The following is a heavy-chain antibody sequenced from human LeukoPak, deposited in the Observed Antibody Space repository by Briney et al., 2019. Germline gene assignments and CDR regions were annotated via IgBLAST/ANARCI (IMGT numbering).Heavy chain of an antibody. CDR1: GGSISSYY. CDR2: IYYSGST. D-gene: IGHD3-9*01. Sequence: SETLSLTCTVSGGSISSYYWSWIRQPPGKGLEWIGYIYYSGSTNYNPSLKSRVTISVETSKNQFSLKLSSVTAADTAVYYCARGVRDYDILTGYYRPYYYYYYMDVWGKGTTVTVSS. J-gene: IGHJ6*03. CDR3: ARGVRDYDILTGYYRPYYYYYYMDV. V-gene: IGHV4-59*01.